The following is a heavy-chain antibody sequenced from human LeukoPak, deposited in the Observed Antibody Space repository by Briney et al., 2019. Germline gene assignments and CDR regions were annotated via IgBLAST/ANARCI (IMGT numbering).Heavy chain of an antibody. D-gene: IGHD1-26*01. V-gene: IGHV3-30*02. J-gene: IGHJ3*02. CDR1: GFAFSTYG. Sequence: PGGSLRLSCTASGFAFSTYGMHWVRQAPGKGLEWVTFIRYDGSNTYYADSVKGRFTVSRDNTKNTLYMQMNSLRAKDTAVYYCAKVYATGYSGSYWTFDIWGQGTMVTVSS. CDR3: AKVYATGYSGSYWTFDI. CDR2: IRYDGSNT.